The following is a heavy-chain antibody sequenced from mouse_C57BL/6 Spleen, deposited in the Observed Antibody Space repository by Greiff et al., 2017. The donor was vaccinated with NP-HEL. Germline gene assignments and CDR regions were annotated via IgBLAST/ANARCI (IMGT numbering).Heavy chain of an antibody. CDR1: GYSITSGYY. D-gene: IGHD1-1*02. V-gene: IGHV3-6*01. Sequence: EVQLQQSGPGLVKPSQSLSLTCSVTGYSITSGYYWNWIRQFPGNKLEWMGYISYDGSNNYNPSLKNRISITRDTSKNQFFLKLNSVTTEDTATYYCAREVGLYFDYWGQGTTLTVSS. J-gene: IGHJ2*01. CDR2: ISYDGSN. CDR3: AREVGLYFDY.